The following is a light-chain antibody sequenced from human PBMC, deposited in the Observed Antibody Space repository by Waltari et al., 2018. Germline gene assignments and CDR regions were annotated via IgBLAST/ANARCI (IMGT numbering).Light chain of an antibody. CDR3: QKYGTLPAT. V-gene: IGKV3-20*01. CDR2: GAS. CDR1: QSVSRW. Sequence: ELVLTQSPGTLSLSPGERATLSCRASQSVSRWLAWYQQKPGQAPRLLIYGASSRATGIPDRFSGSGSGTDFSLTISRLEPEDFAVYYCQKYGTLPATFGQGTKVEIK. J-gene: IGKJ1*01.